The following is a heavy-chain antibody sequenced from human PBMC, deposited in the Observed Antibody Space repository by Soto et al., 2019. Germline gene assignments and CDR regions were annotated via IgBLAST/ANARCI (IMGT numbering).Heavy chain of an antibody. CDR1: GYSFTNYW. D-gene: IGHD1-26*01. CDR2: IYPADSDT. CDR3: ARSVGTIDFDY. J-gene: IGHJ4*01. Sequence: GESLKISCKGSGYSFTNYWIAWLRQMPGKGLEYMGIIYPADSDTRYSPSFQGQVTISADKSINTAYLHWNTLKASDTAMYYCARSVGTIDFDYWGQGTLVTVSS. V-gene: IGHV5-51*01.